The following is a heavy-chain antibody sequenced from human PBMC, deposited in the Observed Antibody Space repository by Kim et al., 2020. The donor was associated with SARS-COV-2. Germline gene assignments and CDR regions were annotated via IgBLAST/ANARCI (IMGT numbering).Heavy chain of an antibody. CDR1: GYTFTGYY. CDR3: ARGPVVVPAARGTHYYYYYGMDV. V-gene: IGHV1-2*04. D-gene: IGHD2-2*01. J-gene: IGHJ6*02. CDR2: INPNSGGT. Sequence: ASVKVSCKASGYTFTGYYMHWVRQAPGQGLEWMGWINPNSGGTNYAQKFQGWVTMTRDTSISTAYMELSRLRSDDTAVYYCARGPVVVPAARGTHYYYYYGMDVWGQGTTVTVSS.